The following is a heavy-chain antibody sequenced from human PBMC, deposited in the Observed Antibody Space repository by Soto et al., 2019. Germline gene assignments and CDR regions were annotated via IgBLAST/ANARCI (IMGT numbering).Heavy chain of an antibody. J-gene: IGHJ5*02. CDR1: CRPIRRRGYY. D-gene: IGHD3-22*01. CDR3: ASSSQLLSRIDR. Sequence: PSGTLSLPRTVSCRPIRRRGYYWGWIPPPPGKGLEWIGSIYYSGSTYYSPSLKSRVTISVDTSKNQFSLKLSSVTAADTAVYYCASSSQLLSRIDRWGQGTLVTVSS. V-gene: IGHV4-39*01. CDR2: IYYSGST.